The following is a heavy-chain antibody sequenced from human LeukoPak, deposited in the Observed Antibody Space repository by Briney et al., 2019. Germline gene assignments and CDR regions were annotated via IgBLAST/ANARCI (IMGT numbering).Heavy chain of an antibody. CDR3: ARDGHLSGWNYYFDY. CDR1: GFTFSSYA. CDR2: IDGSIGST. Sequence: GGSLRLSCAASGFTFSSYAMSWVRQAPGKGLECVSSIDGSIGSTYYADSVKGRFTISRDNAKNSLYLQMNSLRAEDTAVYYCARDGHLSGWNYYFDYWGQGTLVTVSS. J-gene: IGHJ4*02. V-gene: IGHV3-23*01. D-gene: IGHD1-7*01.